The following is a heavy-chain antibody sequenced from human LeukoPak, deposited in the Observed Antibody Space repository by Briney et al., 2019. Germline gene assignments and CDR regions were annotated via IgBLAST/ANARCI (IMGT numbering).Heavy chain of an antibody. CDR1: GFTYDDYA. J-gene: IGHJ4*02. D-gene: IGHD1-1*01. V-gene: IGHV3-9*01. CDR3: ADNLSR. CDR2: ISWNSGSI. Sequence: GGSLRLSCAASGFTYDDYAMHWVRQAPGKGLEWVSGISWNSGSIGYADSVKGRFTISRDNAKNSLYLQMNSLRAEDTAVYYCADNLSRWGQGTLVTVSP.